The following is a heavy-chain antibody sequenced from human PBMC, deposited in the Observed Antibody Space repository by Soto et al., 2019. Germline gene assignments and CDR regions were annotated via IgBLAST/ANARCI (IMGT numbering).Heavy chain of an antibody. CDR3: ARGVYCSSTSCYWGMDV. CDR2: IYYSGST. CDR1: GGSISSSSYY. V-gene: IGHV4-61*05. Sequence: SETLSLTCTVSGGSISSSSYYWGWIRQPPGKGLEWIGYIYYSGSTNYNPSLKSRVTISVDTSKNQFSLKLSSMTAADTAVYYCARGVYCSSTSCYWGMDVWGQGTPVTVS. D-gene: IGHD2-2*01. J-gene: IGHJ6*02.